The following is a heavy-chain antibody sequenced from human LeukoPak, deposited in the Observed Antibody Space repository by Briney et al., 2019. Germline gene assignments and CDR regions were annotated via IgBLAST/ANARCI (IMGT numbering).Heavy chain of an antibody. J-gene: IGHJ4*02. CDR3: ARVSGSGSYYKEY. V-gene: IGHV3-11*05. CDR1: GFSFSDYY. D-gene: IGHD3-10*01. CDR2: ISSSSSYT. Sequence: AGSLRLSCAASGFSFSDYYMSWIRQAPGKGLEWISYISSSSSYTNYPYSEKGRFTSSRDNAKNSSYLQMHSLRAEDTVVYYCARVSGSGSYYKEYWGQGTLATVSP.